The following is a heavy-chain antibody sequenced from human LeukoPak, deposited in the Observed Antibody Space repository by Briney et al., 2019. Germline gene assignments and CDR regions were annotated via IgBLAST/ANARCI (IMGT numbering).Heavy chain of an antibody. V-gene: IGHV4-39*01. J-gene: IGHJ4*02. CDR2: IYYSGST. D-gene: IGHD6-13*01. CDR3: ARRCIAAAGTFDY. Sequence: SETLSLTCTVSGGSISSRTYFWGWIRQPPGKGLEWIGSIYYSGSTYYNPSLKSRLTISVDTSKNQFSLKLSSVTAADTAVYYCARRCIAAAGTFDYWGQGTLVTVSS. CDR1: GGSISSRTYF.